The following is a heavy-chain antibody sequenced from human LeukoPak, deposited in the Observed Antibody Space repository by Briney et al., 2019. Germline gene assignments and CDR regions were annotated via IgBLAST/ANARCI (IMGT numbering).Heavy chain of an antibody. Sequence: SGTLSLTCAVSGGSISSNNWWGWVRQPPGKGLEWIGEIYHSGSPNYNPSLESRVTISVDKSRNHFSLNLSSVAAADTAVYYCARVNINNWHSCDYWGQGTLVTVSS. D-gene: IGHD1-1*01. J-gene: IGHJ4*02. CDR1: GGSISSNNW. CDR2: IYHSGSP. V-gene: IGHV4-4*02. CDR3: ARVNINNWHSCDY.